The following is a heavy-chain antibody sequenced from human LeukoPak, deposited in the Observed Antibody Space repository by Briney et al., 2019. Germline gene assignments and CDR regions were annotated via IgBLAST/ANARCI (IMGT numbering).Heavy chain of an antibody. CDR1: GFTFSTYR. J-gene: IGHJ4*02. CDR2: IKQDGSEK. V-gene: IGHV3-7*03. CDR3: ARVRGTTGTGFVDY. Sequence: GGSLRLSCAASGFTFSTYRMSWVRQAPGKGLEWVANIKQDGSEKHYVDSVKGRFTISRDNAKNSLYLQMNSPRAEDTALYYCARVRGTTGTGFVDYWGQGTLVTVSS. D-gene: IGHD1-1*01.